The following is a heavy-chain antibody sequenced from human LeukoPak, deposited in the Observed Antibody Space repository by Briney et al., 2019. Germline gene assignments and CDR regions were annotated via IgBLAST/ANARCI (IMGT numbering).Heavy chain of an antibody. CDR2: INHSGST. CDR3: ARGRNAGILTETSPFDQ. D-gene: IGHD2-15*01. V-gene: IGHV4-34*01. Sequence: SETLSLTCAVYGGSFSGYYWSWIRQPPGKGLEWIGEINHSGSTNYNPSLKSRVTISVDTSKNQFSLKLSSVTAADTAVYYCARGRNAGILTETSPFDQWGQGTLVTVSS. CDR1: GGSFSGYY. J-gene: IGHJ4*02.